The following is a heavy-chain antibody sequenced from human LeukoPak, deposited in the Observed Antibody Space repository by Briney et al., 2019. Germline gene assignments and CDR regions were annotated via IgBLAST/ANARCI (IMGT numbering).Heavy chain of an antibody. CDR3: ARDKTVGATKFDS. V-gene: IGHV3-7*01. CDR1: GFTFSSYW. Sequence: PGGSLRLSCAASGFTFSSYWMSWVRQAPGKGLEWVANIKEDGSEKYYVDSVKGRFTISRDNAENSLYLQMNSLRAEDTAIYYCARDKTVGATKFDSWGQGTLVLVSS. D-gene: IGHD1-26*01. CDR2: IKEDGSEK. J-gene: IGHJ4*02.